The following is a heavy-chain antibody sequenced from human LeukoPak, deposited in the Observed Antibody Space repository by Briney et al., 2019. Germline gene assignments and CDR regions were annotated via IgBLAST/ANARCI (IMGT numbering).Heavy chain of an antibody. Sequence: SETLSLTCTVSGGSISSSSYYWSWIRQPPGKGLEWIGEINHSGSTNYNPSLESRVTISVDTSKNQFSLKLSSVTAADTAVYYCARATGFDPWGQGTLVTVSS. CDR3: ARATGFDP. CDR2: INHSGST. J-gene: IGHJ5*02. V-gene: IGHV4-39*07. CDR1: GGSISSSSYY.